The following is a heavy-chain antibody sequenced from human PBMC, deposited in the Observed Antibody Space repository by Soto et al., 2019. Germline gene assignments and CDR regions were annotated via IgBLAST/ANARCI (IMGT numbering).Heavy chain of an antibody. D-gene: IGHD5-18*01. CDR3: ARDRYTTF. J-gene: IGHJ4*02. Sequence: SETLSLTCTVSGGSISSYYWSWIRQPPGKGLEWIGHIYYSGSTNYNPSLKSRVTISVDTSKNQFSLKLSSVTAADTAVYYCARDRYTTFWGQGTLVTVSS. CDR1: GGSISSYY. CDR2: IYYSGST. V-gene: IGHV4-59*01.